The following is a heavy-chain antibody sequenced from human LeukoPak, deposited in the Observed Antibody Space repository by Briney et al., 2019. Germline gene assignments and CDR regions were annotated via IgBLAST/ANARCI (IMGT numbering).Heavy chain of an antibody. D-gene: IGHD5-18*01. CDR2: ISYDGSNK. J-gene: IGHJ4*02. CDR1: GFTFSSYA. V-gene: IGHV3-30-3*01. Sequence: QPGGSLRLSFAASGFTFSSYAMHWVRQAPGKGLEWVALISYDGSNKYYADSVKGRFTISRDNSKNTLYLQMNSLRAEDTAVYYCAREDTAMVIPLFFDYWGQGTLVTVSS. CDR3: AREDTAMVIPLFFDY.